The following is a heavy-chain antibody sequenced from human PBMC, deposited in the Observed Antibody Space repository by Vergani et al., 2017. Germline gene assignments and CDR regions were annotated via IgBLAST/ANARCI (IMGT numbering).Heavy chain of an antibody. CDR3: AKDLAVAGPPYYGMDV. Sequence: EVQLLESGGGLVQPGGSLRLSCAASGFTFSSYAMSWVRQAPGKGLEWVSAISGSGGSTYYAYSVKGRFTISRDNSKNTLYLQMNSLRAEDTAVYYCAKDLAVAGPPYYGMDVWGKGTTVTVSS. CDR2: ISGSGGST. V-gene: IGHV3-23*01. CDR1: GFTFSSYA. J-gene: IGHJ6*04. D-gene: IGHD6-19*01.